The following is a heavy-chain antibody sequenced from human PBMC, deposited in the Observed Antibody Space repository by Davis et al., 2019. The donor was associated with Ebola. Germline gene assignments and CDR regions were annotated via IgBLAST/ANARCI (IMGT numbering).Heavy chain of an antibody. CDR1: GYTFTGYY. V-gene: IGHV1-2*04. CDR2: INPNSGGT. Sequence: AASVKVSCKASGYTFTGYYMHWVRQAPGQGLEWMGWINPNSGGTNYAQKFQGWVTMTRDTSISTAYMELSRLRSDDTAVYYCARGYDFWSGYYPHDYYGMDVWGQGTTVTVSS. J-gene: IGHJ6*02. CDR3: ARGYDFWSGYYPHDYYGMDV. D-gene: IGHD3-3*01.